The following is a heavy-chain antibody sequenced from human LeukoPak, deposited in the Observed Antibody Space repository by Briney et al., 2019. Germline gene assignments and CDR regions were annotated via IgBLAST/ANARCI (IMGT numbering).Heavy chain of an antibody. V-gene: IGHV3-53*01. CDR3: IVFGDSNH. CDR1: GLTGSLNY. D-gene: IGHD4-17*01. CDR2: IHTSGDT. J-gene: IGHJ5*02. Sequence: HPGGSLRLSCAASGLTGSLNYVSWVRQAPGKGLEWVSAIHTSGDTCYADSVKGRFTISRDTSKNTLYLQINSLRVEDTAVYYCIVFGDSNHWGQGTLVTVSS.